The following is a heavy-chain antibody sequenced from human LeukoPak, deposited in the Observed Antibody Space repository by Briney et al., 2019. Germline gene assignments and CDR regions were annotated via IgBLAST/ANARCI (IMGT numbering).Heavy chain of an antibody. Sequence: GGSLRLSCEASGFSVNSYSMNWVRQAPGKGLEWVSSINGGSNDIYYADSMEGRFTISRDNSKNTVYLQMNSLRAEDTAVYYCVRDPYEAYWGQGTLVTVSS. V-gene: IGHV3-21*01. J-gene: IGHJ4*02. CDR3: VRDPYEAY. CDR1: GFSVNSYS. CDR2: INGGSNDI. D-gene: IGHD5-12*01.